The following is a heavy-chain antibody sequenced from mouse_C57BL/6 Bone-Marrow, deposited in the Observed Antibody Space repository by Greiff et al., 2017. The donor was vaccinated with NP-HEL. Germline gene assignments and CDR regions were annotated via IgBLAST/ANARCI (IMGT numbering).Heavy chain of an antibody. CDR3: ARGALYWYAMDY. CDR1: GYTFTSYT. J-gene: IGHJ4*01. CDR2: INPSSGYT. V-gene: IGHV1-4*01. Sequence: VQLQQSGAELARPGASVKMSCKASGYTFTSYTMHWVKQRPGQGLEWIGYINPSSGYTKYNQKFKDKATLTADKSSSTAYMQLSSLTSEDSAVYYCARGALYWYAMDYWGQGTSVTVSS. D-gene: IGHD1-1*01.